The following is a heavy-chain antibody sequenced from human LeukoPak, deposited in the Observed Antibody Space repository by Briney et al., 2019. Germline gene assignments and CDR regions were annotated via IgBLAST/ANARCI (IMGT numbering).Heavy chain of an antibody. CDR1: GFTFSSYA. CDR2: ISYDGSNK. CDR3: ARNGLAAAELYYFDY. Sequence: GGSLRLSCAASGFTFSSYAMHWVRQAPGKGLEWVAVISYDGSNKYYADSVKGRFTISRDNSKNTLYLQMNSLRAEDTAVYYCARNGLAAAELYYFDYWGQGTLVTVSS. J-gene: IGHJ4*02. V-gene: IGHV3-30-3*01. D-gene: IGHD6-13*01.